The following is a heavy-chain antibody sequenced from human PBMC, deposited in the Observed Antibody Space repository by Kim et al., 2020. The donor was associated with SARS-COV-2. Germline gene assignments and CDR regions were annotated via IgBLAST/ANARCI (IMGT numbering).Heavy chain of an antibody. D-gene: IGHD3-9*01. CDR3: AAIYLRNYDILGVGDTVDI. J-gene: IGHJ3*02. V-gene: IGHV1-58*02. CDR2: IVVGSGNT. Sequence: SVKVSCKASGFTFTSSAMQWVRQARGQRLEWIGWIVVGSGNTNYAQKFQERVTITRDMSTSTAYMELSSLRSEDTAVYYCAAIYLRNYDILGVGDTVDIWGQGTMVTVSS. CDR1: GFTFTSSA.